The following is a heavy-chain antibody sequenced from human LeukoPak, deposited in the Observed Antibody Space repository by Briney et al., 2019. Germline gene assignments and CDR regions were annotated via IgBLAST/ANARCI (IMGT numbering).Heavy chain of an antibody. Sequence: SGTLSHTRTVAGGSINNYWWAWIRQPPGMGLEWIGYRHSSGTTSYNLSLESRVTISIDTSRNQFSLKLNSVTAADTAVYYCARDSRGGGPDFDYWSQGTLVTVSS. CDR3: ARDSRGGGPDFDY. J-gene: IGHJ4*02. D-gene: IGHD3-16*01. CDR2: RHSSGTT. V-gene: IGHV4-59*12. CDR1: GGSINNYW.